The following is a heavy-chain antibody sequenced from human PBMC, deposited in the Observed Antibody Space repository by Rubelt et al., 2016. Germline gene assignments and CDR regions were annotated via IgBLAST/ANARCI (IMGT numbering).Heavy chain of an antibody. J-gene: IGHJ4*02. D-gene: IGHD6-19*01. CDR2: ISGSGGST. V-gene: IGHV3-23*01. CDR3: ARGRYSSGWYPDYFDL. Sequence: LVQPGGSLRLSCAASGFTFSSYAMSWVRQAPGKGLEWVSAISGSGGSTYYADSVKGRFTISRDNSKNTLYLQMNSLRAEDTAVYYCARGRYSSGWYPDYFDLWGQGTLVTVSS. CDR1: GFTFSSYA.